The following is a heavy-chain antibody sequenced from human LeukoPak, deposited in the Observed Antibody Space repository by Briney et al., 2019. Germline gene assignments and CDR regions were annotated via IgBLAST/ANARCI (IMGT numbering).Heavy chain of an antibody. V-gene: IGHV4-61*05. D-gene: IGHD6-13*01. CDR3: ARAYSSIWPYYFDY. J-gene: IGHJ4*02. CDR2: IYYSGST. Sequence: SETLSLTCTVSGGSISSSSYYWGWIRQPPGKGLEWIGYIYYSGSTNYNPSLKSRVTISVDTSKNQFSLKLSSVTAADTAVYYCARAYSSIWPYYFDYWGQGTLVTVSS. CDR1: GGSISSSSYY.